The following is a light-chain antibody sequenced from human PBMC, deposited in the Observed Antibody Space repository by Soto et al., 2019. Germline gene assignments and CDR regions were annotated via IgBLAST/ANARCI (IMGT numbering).Light chain of an antibody. J-gene: IGLJ2*01. Sequence: QSALTQPASVSGSPGQSITISFTGTSSDVGGYNYVSWYQQHPGKAPKLMIYEVSNRPSGVSNRFSGSKSGNTASLPISGLQAEDEADYYCSSYTSSSTVVFGGGNKLTVL. CDR3: SSYTSSSTVV. V-gene: IGLV2-14*01. CDR2: EVS. CDR1: SSDVGGYNY.